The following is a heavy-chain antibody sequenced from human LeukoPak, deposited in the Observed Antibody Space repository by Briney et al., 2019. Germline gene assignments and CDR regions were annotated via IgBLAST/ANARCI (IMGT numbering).Heavy chain of an antibody. J-gene: IGHJ4*01. CDR1: GYTFTGYY. CDR3: ARDPGSIAVAGQSSDY. CDR2: INTNSGGT. Sequence: ASVKISCKTSGYTFTGYYMHWVRQAPGQGLEWMGRINTNSGGTNYAQKFQGRVTMTRDTSISTAYMELSRLRSEDTAVNQCARDPGSIAVAGQSSDYCGQGSLVSASS. D-gene: IGHD6-19*01. V-gene: IGHV1-2*06.